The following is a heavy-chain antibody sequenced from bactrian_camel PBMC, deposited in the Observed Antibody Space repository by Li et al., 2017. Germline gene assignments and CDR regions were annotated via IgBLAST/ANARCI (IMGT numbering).Heavy chain of an antibody. Sequence: HVQLVESGGGSVRAGGSLRLSCAVSVSSANDYCLGWFRQASGKEREWVGSLDSDGRINYADSVKGRFIISKDNRKNILYLQMNSLTPGDTAMYYCTARYEFGLGACSGVGGLGFWGQGTQVTVS. V-gene: IGHV3S9*01. CDR3: TARYEFGLGACSGVGGLGF. J-gene: IGHJ6*01. CDR2: LDSDGRI. D-gene: IGHD1*01. CDR1: VSSANDYC.